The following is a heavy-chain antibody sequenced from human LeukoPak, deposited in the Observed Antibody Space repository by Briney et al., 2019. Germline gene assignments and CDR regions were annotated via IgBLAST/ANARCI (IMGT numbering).Heavy chain of an antibody. CDR2: IQNDASTE. Sequence: GGSLRLSCAASGFIFSHYGMHWVRQAPGKGLEWVAVIQNDASTENFADSVKGRFTISRDNSKNTLYLQISSLRAEDTAVHYCALLGAAGREYFQHWGQGTLVTVSS. J-gene: IGHJ1*01. D-gene: IGHD6-13*01. CDR1: GFIFSHYG. V-gene: IGHV3-33*05. CDR3: ALLGAAGREYFQH.